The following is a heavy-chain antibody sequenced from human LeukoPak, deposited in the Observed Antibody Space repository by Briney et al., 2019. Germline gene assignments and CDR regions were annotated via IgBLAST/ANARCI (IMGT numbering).Heavy chain of an antibody. Sequence: GASVKVSCKASGGTFSSYAISWVRQAPGQGLEWMGGIIPIFGTANYAQKFQGRVTITTDESTSTAYMELSSLRSEDTAVYYCAKDIFSVGAFDYWGQGTLVTVSS. D-gene: IGHD1-26*01. CDR1: GGTFSSYA. CDR3: AKDIFSVGAFDY. CDR2: IIPIFGTA. V-gene: IGHV1-69*05. J-gene: IGHJ4*02.